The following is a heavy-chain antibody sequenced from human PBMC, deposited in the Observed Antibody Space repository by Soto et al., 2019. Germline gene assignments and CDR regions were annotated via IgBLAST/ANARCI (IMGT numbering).Heavy chain of an antibody. V-gene: IGHV4-30-4*01. CDR2: IYYSGST. Sequence: QVQLQESGPGLVKPSQTLSFTCTVSGGSISSGDYYWSWIRQPPGKGLEWIGYIYYSGSTYYNPSLKSRVTISVDTSKNQFSLKLSSVTAADTAVYYCASAQRGYSGYDSTDYWGQGTLVTVSS. CDR3: ASAQRGYSGYDSTDY. CDR1: GGSISSGDYY. J-gene: IGHJ4*02. D-gene: IGHD5-12*01.